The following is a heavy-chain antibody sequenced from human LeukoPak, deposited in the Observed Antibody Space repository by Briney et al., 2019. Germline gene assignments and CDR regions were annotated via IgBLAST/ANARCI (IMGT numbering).Heavy chain of an antibody. CDR3: ARSGYYDILTGYHY. V-gene: IGHV4-59*01. CDR2: IYYSGST. CDR1: GGFISSYY. J-gene: IGHJ4*02. Sequence: SETLSLTCTVSGGFISSYYWSWIRQPPGKGLECIGYIYYSGSTNYNPSLKSRVTISVDTSTNQFSLKLSSVTAADTAVYYCARSGYYDILTGYHYWGQGTLVTVSS. D-gene: IGHD3-9*01.